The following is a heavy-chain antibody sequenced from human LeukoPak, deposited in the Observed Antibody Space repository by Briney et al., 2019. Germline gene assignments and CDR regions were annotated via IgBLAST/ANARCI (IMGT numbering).Heavy chain of an antibody. Sequence: EASVKVSCKASGYTFTSYGISWVRQAPGRGLEWMGWISAYNGNTNYAQKLQGRVTMTTDTSTSTAYMELSSLRSEDTAVYYCARPLRMFGSGGSCYGYWGQGTLVTVSS. CDR3: ARPLRMFGSGGSCYGY. J-gene: IGHJ4*02. CDR1: GYTFTSYG. CDR2: ISAYNGNT. V-gene: IGHV1-18*01. D-gene: IGHD2-15*01.